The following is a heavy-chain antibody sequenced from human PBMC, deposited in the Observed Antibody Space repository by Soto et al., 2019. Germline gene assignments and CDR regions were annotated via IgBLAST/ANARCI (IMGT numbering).Heavy chain of an antibody. CDR1: GFTFSNYA. J-gene: IGHJ4*02. CDR3: EKDRGDGSYYLGYQFDC. D-gene: IGHD2-21*02. Sequence: DVQLLESGGGLVQPGGSLRLSCAASGFTFSNYAMNWVRQASGKGLEWVSAIGGSGRSTYYADSVKGRFTVSRDNPTNSLYLRMDSVRVEEMAVYYCEKDRGDGSYYLGYQFDCWGPGALVTVSS. V-gene: IGHV3-23*01. CDR2: IGGSGRST.